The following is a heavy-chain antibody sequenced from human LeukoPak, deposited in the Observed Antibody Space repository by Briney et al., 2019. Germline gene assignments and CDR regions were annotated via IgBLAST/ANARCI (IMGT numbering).Heavy chain of an antibody. Sequence: SETLSLTCTVSGGSISSYYWSWVRQPPGKGLEWIGYIYYSGSTNYNPSLKSRVTISVDTSKNQFSPKLSSVTAADTAVYYCARDIDCSSTSCSGWGQGTLVTVSS. CDR1: GGSISSYY. CDR2: IYYSGST. V-gene: IGHV4-59*01. J-gene: IGHJ4*02. D-gene: IGHD2-2*01. CDR3: ARDIDCSSTSCSG.